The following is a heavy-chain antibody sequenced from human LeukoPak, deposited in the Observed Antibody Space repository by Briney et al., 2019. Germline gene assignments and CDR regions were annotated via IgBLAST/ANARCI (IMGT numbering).Heavy chain of an antibody. CDR3: ARGDIVVDCGMDV. V-gene: IGHV4-4*07. CDR2: IYTSGST. D-gene: IGHD2-2*01. Sequence: TSETLSLTCTVSGGSISSYCWSWIRQPAGKGLEWIGRIYTSGSTNYNPSLKSRVTMSVDTSKNQFSLKLSSVTAADTAVYYCARGDIVVDCGMDVWGQGTTVTVSS. J-gene: IGHJ6*02. CDR1: GGSISSYC.